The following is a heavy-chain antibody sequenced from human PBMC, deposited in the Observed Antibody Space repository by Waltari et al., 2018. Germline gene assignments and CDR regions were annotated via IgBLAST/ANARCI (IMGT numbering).Heavy chain of an antibody. Sequence: EVQLVASGGGLVQPGRSLRLSCTASGFTFGDYAMSWVRQAPGKGLEWVGFIRSKAYGGTTEYAASVKGRFTISRDDSKSIAYLQMNSLKTEDTAVYYCTRPGGSSGDDAFDIWGQGTMVTVSS. D-gene: IGHD3-22*01. CDR3: TRPGGSSGDDAFDI. J-gene: IGHJ3*02. CDR2: IRSKAYGGTT. V-gene: IGHV3-49*04. CDR1: GFTFGDYA.